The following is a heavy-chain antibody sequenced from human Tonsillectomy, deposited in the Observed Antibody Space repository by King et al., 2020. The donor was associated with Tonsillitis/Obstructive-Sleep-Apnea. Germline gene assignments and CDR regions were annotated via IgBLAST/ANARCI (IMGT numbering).Heavy chain of an antibody. CDR2: ISYDGSNK. CDR3: ARDGETYYGEYY. V-gene: IGHV3-30-3*01. CDR1: GFTFSSYA. J-gene: IGHJ4*02. Sequence: VQLVESGGGVVQPGRSLRLSCKASGFTFSSYAMHWVRQAPGKGLEWVAIISYDGSNKYYGDSVRGRFTISRDNSQNTVELQMNSLRAEDTAVYFCARDGETYYGEYYWGQGTLVTVSS. D-gene: IGHD1-26*01.